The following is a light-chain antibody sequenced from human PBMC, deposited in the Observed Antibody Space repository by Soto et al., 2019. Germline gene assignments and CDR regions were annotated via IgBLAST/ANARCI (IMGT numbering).Light chain of an antibody. CDR2: GAS. CDR3: QQYNNWPRT. CDR1: QSVSSNF. V-gene: IGKV3-20*01. Sequence: EIVMTQSPGTLSLSPVERATLSCRASQSVSSNFLAWYQQRPGQAPRLLMDGASSRAAGIPDRFSGSGSGTDFTLTISRLEPEDFAVYYCQQYNNWPRTFGQGTKVDIK. J-gene: IGKJ1*01.